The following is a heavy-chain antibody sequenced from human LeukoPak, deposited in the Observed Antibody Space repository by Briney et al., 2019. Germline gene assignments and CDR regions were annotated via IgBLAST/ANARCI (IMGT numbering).Heavy chain of an antibody. J-gene: IGHJ4*02. D-gene: IGHD6-19*01. CDR3: ARDGALSVAGTSFDY. CDR1: GFTFSSYA. Sequence: GGSLRLSCAASGFTFSSYAMHWVRQAPGKGLEWVAVISYDGSNKYYADSVKGRFTISRDNSKNTLYLQMNSLRAEDTAVYYCARDGALSVAGTSFDYWGQGTLVTVSS. V-gene: IGHV3-30-3*01. CDR2: ISYDGSNK.